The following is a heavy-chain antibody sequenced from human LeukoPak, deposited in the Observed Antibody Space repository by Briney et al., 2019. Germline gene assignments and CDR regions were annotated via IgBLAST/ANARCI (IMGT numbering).Heavy chain of an antibody. J-gene: IGHJ4*02. Sequence: SETLSLTCTVSGGSISSSSYYWGWIRQPPGKGLEWIGSIYYSGSTYYNPSLKSRVTISVDTSKNQFSLKLSSVTAADTAVYYCARGRNYDYWGQGTLVIVSS. CDR2: IYYSGST. CDR3: ARGRNYDY. V-gene: IGHV4-39*07. CDR1: GGSISSSSYY. D-gene: IGHD1-7*01.